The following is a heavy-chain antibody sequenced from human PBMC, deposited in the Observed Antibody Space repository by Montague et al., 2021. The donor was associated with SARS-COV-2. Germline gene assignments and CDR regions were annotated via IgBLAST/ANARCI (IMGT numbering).Heavy chain of an antibody. D-gene: IGHD4-23*01. CDR1: SGSFSGYY. CDR3: ARLDPQTLTLIGLRGKSASDY. V-gene: IGHV4-34*01. CDR2: INHSGTT. J-gene: IGHJ4*02. Sequence: SETLSLTCAVYSGSFSGYYWTWIRQSPGKGLEWIAEINHSGTTNYNFNPSPRSRVTISGGTSKRQFSLKLSPVTAADTGVYYCARLDPQTLTLIGLRGKSASDYWGQGTLVTVSS.